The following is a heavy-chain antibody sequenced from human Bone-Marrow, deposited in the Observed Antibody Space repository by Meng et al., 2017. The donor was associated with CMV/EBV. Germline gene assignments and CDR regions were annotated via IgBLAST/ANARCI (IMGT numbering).Heavy chain of an antibody. V-gene: IGHV4-34*09. CDR1: GGSFSGYY. CDR2: INNSGST. D-gene: IGHD3-22*01. Sequence: CAVYGGSFSGYYWSWIRQPPGKGLEWIGEINNSGSTNYNPSLKSRVTISVDTSKNQFSLKLSSVTAADTAVYYCARRHYYDSSGYYPWGQGTLVTVSS. CDR3: ARRHYYDSSGYYP. J-gene: IGHJ5*02.